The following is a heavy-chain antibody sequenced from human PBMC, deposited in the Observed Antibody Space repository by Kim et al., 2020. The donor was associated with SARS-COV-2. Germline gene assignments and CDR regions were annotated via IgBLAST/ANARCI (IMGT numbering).Heavy chain of an antibody. Sequence: SETLSLTCTVSGGSVSSGSYYWSWIRQPPGKGLEWIGYIYYSGSTNYNPSLKSRVTISVDTSKNQFSLKLSSVTAADTAVYYCARDYYGSGSHKYYYYGMDVWGQGTTVTVSS. CDR3: ARDYYGSGSHKYYYYGMDV. D-gene: IGHD3-10*01. J-gene: IGHJ6*02. CDR1: GGSVSSGSYY. CDR2: IYYSGST. V-gene: IGHV4-61*01.